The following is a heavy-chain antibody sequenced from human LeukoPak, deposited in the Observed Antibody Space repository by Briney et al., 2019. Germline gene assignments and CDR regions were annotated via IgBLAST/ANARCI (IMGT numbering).Heavy chain of an antibody. V-gene: IGHV3-30*18. CDR3: AKDGTSSWFGEAT. Sequence: PGRSLRLSCAASGFTFSDYGMQWVRQAPRQGLEWVALISTDGSHKDYADSVKGRFTLSRDNSKNTLYLQMNSLRVEDTAVYYCAKDGTSSWFGEATWGQGTLVTVSS. CDR2: ISTDGSHK. CDR1: GFTFSDYG. D-gene: IGHD6-13*01. J-gene: IGHJ5*02.